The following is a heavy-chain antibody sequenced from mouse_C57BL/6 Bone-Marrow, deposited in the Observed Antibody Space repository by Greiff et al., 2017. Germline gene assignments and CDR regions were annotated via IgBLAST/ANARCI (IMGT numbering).Heavy chain of an antibody. CDR3: ARAFYYDY. CDR1: GFTFSSYA. V-gene: IGHV5-4*01. J-gene: IGHJ3*01. CDR2: ISDGGSYT. D-gene: IGHD2-4*01. Sequence: EVQGVESGGGLVKPGGSLKLSCAASGFTFSSYAMSWVRQTPEKRLEWVATISDGGSYTYYPDNVKGRFTISRDNAKNNLYLQMSHLKSEDTAMYYCARAFYYDYWGQGTLVTGSA.